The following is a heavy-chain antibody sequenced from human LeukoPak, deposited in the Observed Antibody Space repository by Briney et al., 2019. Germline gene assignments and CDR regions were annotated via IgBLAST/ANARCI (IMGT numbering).Heavy chain of an antibody. J-gene: IGHJ5*02. Sequence: SETLSLTCTVSGCSLSSYYWSWIRQPPGKGLEWIGYIYYSGTTKYNPSLKSRVTISADTSRNQFSLKLSSVTAADTAVYYCARETIAAASPGRTWFDPWGQGTLVTVSS. D-gene: IGHD6-13*01. CDR3: ARETIAAASPGRTWFDP. CDR2: IYYSGTT. CDR1: GCSLSSYY. V-gene: IGHV4-59*12.